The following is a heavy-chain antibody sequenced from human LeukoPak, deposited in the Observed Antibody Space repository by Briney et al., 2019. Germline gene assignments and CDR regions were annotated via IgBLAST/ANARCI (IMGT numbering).Heavy chain of an antibody. D-gene: IGHD6-6*01. CDR1: GGSIRTYSYY. Sequence: PSETLSLTCTVSGGSIRTYSYYWGWIRQPPGKGLEWIASIHYNGNAFYNPSLKSRVTISIDTSENQFSLKVKSLTAADTAVYFCAITPRPKNIFDPWGQGTLVTVSS. CDR3: AITPRPKNIFDP. CDR2: IHYNGNA. V-gene: IGHV4-39*07. J-gene: IGHJ5*02.